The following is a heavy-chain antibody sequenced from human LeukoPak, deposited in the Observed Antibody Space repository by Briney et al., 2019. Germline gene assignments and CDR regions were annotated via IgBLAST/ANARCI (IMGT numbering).Heavy chain of an antibody. Sequence: ASVKVSCKASGYTFGSYGISWVRPAPGQGLEWMRWISGYNGNTNYAQKLQGRVTMTTDTSTSTAYMELSSLRSEDTAVYYCARVRGLRSFYYYMDVWGKGTTVTVSS. CDR2: ISGYNGNT. J-gene: IGHJ6*03. CDR3: ARVRGLRSFYYYMDV. V-gene: IGHV1-18*01. CDR1: GYTFGSYG. D-gene: IGHD5-12*01.